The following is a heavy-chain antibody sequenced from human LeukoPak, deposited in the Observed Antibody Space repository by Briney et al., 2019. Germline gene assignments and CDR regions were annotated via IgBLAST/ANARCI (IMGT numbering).Heavy chain of an antibody. D-gene: IGHD3-9*01. J-gene: IGHJ4*02. Sequence: SETLSLTCAVYGGSFSGYYWSWIRQPPGKGLEWSGEINHSGSTNYNPSLKSRVTISVDTSKNQFSLKLSSVTAADTAVYYCARRTLRYFDWLPSNYFDYWGQGTLVTVSS. CDR1: GGSFSGYY. CDR2: INHSGST. CDR3: ARRTLRYFDWLPSNYFDY. V-gene: IGHV4-34*01.